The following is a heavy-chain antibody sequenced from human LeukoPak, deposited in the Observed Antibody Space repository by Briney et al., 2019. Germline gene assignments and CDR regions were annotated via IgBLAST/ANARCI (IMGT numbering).Heavy chain of an antibody. J-gene: IGHJ5*02. CDR1: GGTFSSYA. CDR2: VIPIFGTA. D-gene: IGHD4-17*01. CDR3: ARGFPTASSRNTWNWFDP. V-gene: IGHV1-69*05. Sequence: GASVKVSCNASGGTFSSYAISLVRQAPGQGLEWMGGVIPIFGTANYAQKFQGRVTITTDESTSTAYMELSSLRSEDTAVYYCARGFPTASSRNTWNWFDPWGQGTLVTVSS.